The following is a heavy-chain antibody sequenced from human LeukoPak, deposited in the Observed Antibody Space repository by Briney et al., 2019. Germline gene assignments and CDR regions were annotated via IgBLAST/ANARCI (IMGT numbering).Heavy chain of an antibody. CDR1: GYTSTGYY. Sequence: GASVKVSCKTSGYTSTGYYMHWVRQAPGQGLEWMGGIIPIFGTANYAQKLQGRVTMTTDTSTSTAYMELRSLRSDDTAVYYCARADPGPYDSSGYPGYWGQGTLVTVSS. CDR3: ARADPGPYDSSGYPGY. V-gene: IGHV1-18*04. J-gene: IGHJ4*02. D-gene: IGHD3-22*01. CDR2: IIPIFGTA.